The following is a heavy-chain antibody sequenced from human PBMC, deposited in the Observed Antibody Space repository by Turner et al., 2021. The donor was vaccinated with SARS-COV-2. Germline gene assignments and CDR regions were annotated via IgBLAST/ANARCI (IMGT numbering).Heavy chain of an antibody. CDR1: GGAISSYY. J-gene: IGHJ4*02. Sequence: QVQLQASGPGLVKPSETLSLTCTVSGGAISSYYWSWVRQPRGKRLEWIGYMYYSGSTNYTPSLKSRVTISVDTSKNQFSLKLSSVTAAETAVYYCARGFDYWGQGTLVTVSS. V-gene: IGHV4-59*01. CDR3: ARGFDY. CDR2: MYYSGST.